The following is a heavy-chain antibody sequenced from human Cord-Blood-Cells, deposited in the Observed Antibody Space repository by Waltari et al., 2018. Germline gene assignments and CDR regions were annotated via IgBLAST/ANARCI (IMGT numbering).Heavy chain of an antibody. CDR1: GFTFSSYW. J-gene: IGHJ4*02. CDR2: RKQDGIEK. Sequence: EVQLVESGGGLVQPGGSLRLSCAASGFTFSSYWMSWVRQAPGKGLEWVANRKQDGIEKDYGDSVKGRFTISRDNAKNSLYLQMNSRRAEDTAVYYCARETLSRGGDDYWGQGTLVTVSS. CDR3: ARETLSRGGDDY. V-gene: IGHV3-7*01. D-gene: IGHD2-15*01.